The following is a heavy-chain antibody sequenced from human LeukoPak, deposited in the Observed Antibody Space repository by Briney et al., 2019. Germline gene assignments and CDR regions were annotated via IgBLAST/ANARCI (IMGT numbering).Heavy chain of an antibody. Sequence: PGGSLRLSCAASGFTFDDYAMHWVRQAPGKGLEWVSGISWSRGSIGYADSVKGRFTISRDNAKNSLYLQMNSLRAEDTAVYYCARAVPYDFWSGYYVDYYYYMDVWGKGTTVTVSS. D-gene: IGHD3-3*01. CDR1: GFTFDDYA. V-gene: IGHV3-9*01. CDR2: ISWSRGSI. J-gene: IGHJ6*03. CDR3: ARAVPYDFWSGYYVDYYYYMDV.